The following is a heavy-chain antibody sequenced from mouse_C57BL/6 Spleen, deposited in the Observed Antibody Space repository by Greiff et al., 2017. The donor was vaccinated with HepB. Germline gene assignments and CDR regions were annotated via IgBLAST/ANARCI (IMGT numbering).Heavy chain of an antibody. J-gene: IGHJ2*01. CDR1: GYTFTSYW. CDR3: ARGYSHYGSSYWYFDY. Sequence: VQLQQPGAELVKPGASVKMSCKASGYTFTSYWITWVKQRPGQGLEWIGDIYPGSGSTNYNEKFKSKATLTVDTSSSTAYMQLSSLTSEDSAVYYCARGYSHYGSSYWYFDYWGQGTTLTVSS. D-gene: IGHD1-1*01. V-gene: IGHV1-55*01. CDR2: IYPGSGST.